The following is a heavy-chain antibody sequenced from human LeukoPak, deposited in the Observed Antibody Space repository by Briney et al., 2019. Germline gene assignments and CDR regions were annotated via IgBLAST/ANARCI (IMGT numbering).Heavy chain of an antibody. D-gene: IGHD2-15*01. V-gene: IGHV4-59*01. Sequence: KTSETLSLTCTVSGGSINNYYWTWVRQPPGKGLEWIGYISNSGSTNYNPSLRSRVTLSVDTSRNQISLKLRFVTAADTAVYYCTKGYGNVVGWFDPWGQGTLVTVSS. CDR1: GGSINNYY. J-gene: IGHJ5*02. CDR3: TKGYGNVVGWFDP. CDR2: ISNSGST.